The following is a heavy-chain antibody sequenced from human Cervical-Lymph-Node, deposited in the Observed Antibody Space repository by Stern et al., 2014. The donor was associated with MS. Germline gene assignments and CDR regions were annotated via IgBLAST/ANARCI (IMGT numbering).Heavy chain of an antibody. CDR2: IYYSGST. D-gene: IGHD1-26*01. CDR3: ARHVSGSYRIDAFDI. J-gene: IGHJ3*02. V-gene: IGHV4-59*08. CDR1: GGSISSYY. Sequence: VQLQESGPGLVKPSETLSLTCTVSGGSISSYYWSWIRQPPGKGLEWIGYIYYSGSTNYNPSLKSRVTISVDTSKNPFTLKLRSVTAADTAVYYCARHVSGSYRIDAFDIWGQGTMVTVSS.